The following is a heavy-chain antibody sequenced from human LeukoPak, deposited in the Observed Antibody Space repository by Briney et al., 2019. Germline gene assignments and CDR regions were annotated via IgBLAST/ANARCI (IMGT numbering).Heavy chain of an antibody. J-gene: IGHJ4*02. CDR3: ARDDDTSSHYSRFDY. CDR2: IKSYADGSGT. V-gene: IGHV3-74*03. CDR1: GFILNFNRYW. Sequence: PGGSLRLSCEASGFILNFNRYWMHWVRQAPGKGLVWVSCIKSYADGSGTTYADSVKGRFTVSRDDSKSTLYLQMNSLRVEDTAVYFCARDDDTSSHYSRFDYWGQGTLVTVSS. D-gene: IGHD3-22*01.